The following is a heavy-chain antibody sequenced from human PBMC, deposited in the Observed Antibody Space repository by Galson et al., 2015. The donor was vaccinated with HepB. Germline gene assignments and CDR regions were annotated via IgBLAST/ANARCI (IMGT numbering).Heavy chain of an antibody. CDR2: ITAGGRT. CDR1: GFAFGTHS. CDR3: AKGTERRLTTMASHNYFDH. Sequence: SLRLSCAASGFAFGTHSMTWVRQAPGKGLEWVSTITAGGRTTYAESVTGRFIVSRENSNNRVYLQMNSLRVADTAVYYCAKGTERRLTTMASHNYFDHWGRGTLVTVSS. D-gene: IGHD5-24*01. J-gene: IGHJ4*02. V-gene: IGHV3-23*01.